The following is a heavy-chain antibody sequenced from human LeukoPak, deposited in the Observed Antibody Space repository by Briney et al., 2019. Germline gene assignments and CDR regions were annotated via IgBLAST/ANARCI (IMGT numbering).Heavy chain of an antibody. CDR2: IWYDGSNK. D-gene: IGHD3-3*01. Sequence: GGSLRLSCAASGFTFSSYGMHWVRQAPGKGLEWVAVIWYDGSNKYYADSVKGRFTISRDNSKNTLYLQMNSLRAEDTAVYYCANSRNYDFWSGQTSNLLFDYWGQGTLVTVSS. CDR1: GFTFSSYG. CDR3: ANSRNYDFWSGQTSNLLFDY. V-gene: IGHV3-33*06. J-gene: IGHJ4*02.